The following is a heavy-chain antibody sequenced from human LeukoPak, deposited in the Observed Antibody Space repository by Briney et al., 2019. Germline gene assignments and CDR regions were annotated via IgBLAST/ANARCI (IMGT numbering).Heavy chain of an antibody. CDR3: ARNLGLRLGELSEIDY. V-gene: IGHV1-2*02. CDR1: GYTFTGYY. Sequence: VASVKVSCKASGYTFTGYYMHWVRQTPGQGLEWLGWINPNSGGTNYAQKFQGRVTMTRDTSISTAYMELSRLRSDDTAVYYCARNLGLRLGELSEIDYWGQGTPVTVSS. CDR2: INPNSGGT. D-gene: IGHD3-16*02. J-gene: IGHJ4*02.